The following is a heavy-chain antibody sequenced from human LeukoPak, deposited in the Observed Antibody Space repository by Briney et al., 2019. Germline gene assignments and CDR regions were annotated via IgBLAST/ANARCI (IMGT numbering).Heavy chain of an antibody. CDR3: ASALGVVIPAATRDDAFDI. CDR1: GYTFTSYG. V-gene: IGHV1-18*01. CDR2: ISAYNGNT. J-gene: IGHJ3*02. D-gene: IGHD2-2*01. Sequence: GASVKVSCKASGYTFTSYGISWVRQAPGQGLEWMGWISAYNGNTNYAQKLQGRVTMTTDSSTSTAYMELRSLRSDDTAVYYCASALGVVIPAATRDDAFDIWGQGTMVTVSS.